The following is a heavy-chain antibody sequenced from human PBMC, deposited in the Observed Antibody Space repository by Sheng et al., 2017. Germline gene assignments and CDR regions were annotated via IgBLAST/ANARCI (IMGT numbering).Heavy chain of an antibody. CDR2: ISYDGSNK. CDR1: GFTFSSYA. D-gene: IGHD3-10*01. CDR3: ARDTTPYDGSGSYLDY. Sequence: QVQLVESGGGVVQPGRSLRLSCAASGFTFSSYAMHWVRQAPGKGLEWVAVISYDGSNKYYADSVKGRFTISRDNSKNTLYLQMNSLRAEDTAVYYCARDTTPYDGSGSYLDYWGQGTLVTV. J-gene: IGHJ4*02. V-gene: IGHV3-30*04.